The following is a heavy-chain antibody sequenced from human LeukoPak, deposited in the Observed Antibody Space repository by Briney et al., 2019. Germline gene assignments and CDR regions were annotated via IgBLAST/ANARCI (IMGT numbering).Heavy chain of an antibody. CDR2: IGGTGGST. CDR3: AKGSCSGTSCYSDY. J-gene: IGHJ4*02. D-gene: IGHD2-2*02. CDR1: GFTFRSYA. V-gene: IGHV3-23*01. Sequence: GGSLRLSCAASGFTFRSYAMSWVRQAPGKGLEWVSAIGGTGGSTYYADSVKGRFTISRDNSKNTLYLQMNSLRAEDTAIYYCAKGSCSGTSCYSDYWGQGTLVTVSS.